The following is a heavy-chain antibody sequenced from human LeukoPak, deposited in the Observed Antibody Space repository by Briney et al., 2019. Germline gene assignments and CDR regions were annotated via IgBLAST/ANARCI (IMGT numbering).Heavy chain of an antibody. CDR1: GFTFSSYG. D-gene: IGHD3-9*01. Sequence: GGSLRLSCAASGFTFSSYGMHWVRQAPGKGLEWVAFIRYDGSNKYYADSVKGRFTISRDNSKNTLHLQMNSLRAEDTAVYYCVTYYDILTPLGYWGQGTLVTVSS. CDR2: IRYDGSNK. J-gene: IGHJ4*02. CDR3: VTYYDILTPLGY. V-gene: IGHV3-30*02.